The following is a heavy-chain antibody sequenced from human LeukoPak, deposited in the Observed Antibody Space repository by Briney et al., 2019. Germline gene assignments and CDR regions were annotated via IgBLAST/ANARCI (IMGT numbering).Heavy chain of an antibody. V-gene: IGHV3-7*05. CDR1: GFRFSNFR. Sequence: GGSLRLSCAASGFRFSNFRMSWVRQAPGKGLEWVANIKEDGSEKYYVDSVKGRFTISRDNAKNSLYLQMNGLRAEDTAVYYCARWAESNDYWGQGTLVTVSS. CDR2: IKEDGSEK. CDR3: ARWAESNDY. J-gene: IGHJ4*02.